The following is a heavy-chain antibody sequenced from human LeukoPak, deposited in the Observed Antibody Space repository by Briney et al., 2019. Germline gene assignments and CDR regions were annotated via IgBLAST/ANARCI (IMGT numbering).Heavy chain of an antibody. CDR2: ISAYNGNT. D-gene: IGHD6-19*01. J-gene: IGHJ5*02. Sequence: GASVKVSCKASGYTFTNYDINWVRQAPGQGLEWMGRISAYNGNTNYAQKLQGRVTMTTDTSTGTAYMELRSLRSDDTAVYYCAREPLARAVAPWGQGTLVTVSS. V-gene: IGHV1-18*01. CDR1: GYTFTNYD. CDR3: AREPLARAVAP.